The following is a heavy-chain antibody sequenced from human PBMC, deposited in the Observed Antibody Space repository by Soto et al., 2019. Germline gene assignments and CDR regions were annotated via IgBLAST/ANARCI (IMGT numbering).Heavy chain of an antibody. D-gene: IGHD2-2*01. CDR3: ARVEGGQYCSSTSCYSLDP. Sequence: QVQLQESGPGLVKPSLTLSLTCTVSGGSISSGGYYWSWIRQHPGKGLEWIGYIYYSGSTYYNPSLKSRVTISVDTSKNQFSLKLSSVTAADTAVYYCARVEGGQYCSSTSCYSLDPWGQGTLVTVSS. V-gene: IGHV4-31*03. CDR1: GGSISSGGYY. CDR2: IYYSGST. J-gene: IGHJ5*02.